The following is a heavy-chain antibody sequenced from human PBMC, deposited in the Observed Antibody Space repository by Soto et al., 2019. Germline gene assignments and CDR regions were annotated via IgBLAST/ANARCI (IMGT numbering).Heavy chain of an antibody. CDR3: ARVGGVTFTRYFDWSTYYYYYMDV. CDR2: MNPNSGNT. V-gene: IGHV1-8*01. D-gene: IGHD3-9*01. J-gene: IGHJ6*03. Sequence: GASVKVSCKASGYTFTSYDINWVRQATGQGLEWMGWMNPNSGNTGYAQKFQGRVTMTRNTSISTAYMELSSLRSEDTAVYYCARVGGVTFTRYFDWSTYYYYYMDVWGKGTTVTVSS. CDR1: GYTFTSYD.